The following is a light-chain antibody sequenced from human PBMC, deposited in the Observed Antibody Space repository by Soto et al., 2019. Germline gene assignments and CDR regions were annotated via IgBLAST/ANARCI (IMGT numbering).Light chain of an antibody. CDR3: QQYGSSRT. CDR1: QSVSSSY. CDR2: GAS. Sequence: EIVLTQSPGTLSLSPGERATLSCRASQSVSSSYLAWYQQKPGQAPRLLIYGASSRATGIPDRFSGSWSGTDFSLTFSRLEPEDFAVYYCQQYGSSRTFGQGTKVDIK. J-gene: IGKJ1*01. V-gene: IGKV3-20*01.